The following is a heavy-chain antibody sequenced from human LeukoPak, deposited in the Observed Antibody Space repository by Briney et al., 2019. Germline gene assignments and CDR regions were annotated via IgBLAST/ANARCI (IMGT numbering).Heavy chain of an antibody. Sequence: GGSLRLSCAASGFTVSTNCMTWVRQAPGKGLEWVSTIYSGGTTYYADSVMGRFTNSRHNSRNTLYLQMNSLRAEDTAVYYCARVDTVMAYYFDLWGQGTLVTVSS. CDR3: ARVDTVMAYYFDL. D-gene: IGHD5-18*01. CDR2: IYSGGTT. J-gene: IGHJ4*02. V-gene: IGHV3-53*04. CDR1: GFTVSTNC.